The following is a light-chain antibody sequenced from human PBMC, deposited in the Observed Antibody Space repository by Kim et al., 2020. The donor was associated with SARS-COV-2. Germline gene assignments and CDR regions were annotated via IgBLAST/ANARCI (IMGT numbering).Light chain of an antibody. CDR2: WAS. V-gene: IGKV4-1*01. CDR3: QQYYSTPIT. Sequence: DIVMTQSPDSLAVSLGERATFNCKSSQSVLYSSNNKNYLAWYQQKSGQPPHLLIYWASTRESGVPDRFSGSGSGTDFTLTISSLQAEDVAVYYCQQYYSTPITFAQGTRLEIK. J-gene: IGKJ5*01. CDR1: QSVLYSSNNKNY.